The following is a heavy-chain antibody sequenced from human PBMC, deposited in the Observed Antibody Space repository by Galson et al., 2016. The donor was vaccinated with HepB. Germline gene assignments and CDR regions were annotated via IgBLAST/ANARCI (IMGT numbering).Heavy chain of an antibody. CDR3: SRGGGFRCNSAGCYLAHHSYSDF. J-gene: IGHJ4*02. CDR2: IRSKVYGGTA. Sequence: SLRLSCAASGFIFGDYAMNWFRRAPGKGLEWVGFIRSKVYGGTAEYAASVKGRFTISRGDSANSAYLQMSSLKTEDTALYYCSRGGGFRCNSAGCYLAHHSYSDFWGQGTLVNVSS. CDR1: GFIFGDYA. V-gene: IGHV3-49*03. D-gene: IGHD2-2*01.